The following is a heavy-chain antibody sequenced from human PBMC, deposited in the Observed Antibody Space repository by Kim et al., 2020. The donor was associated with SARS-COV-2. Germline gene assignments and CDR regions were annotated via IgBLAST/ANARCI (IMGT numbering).Heavy chain of an antibody. CDR2: VSSDGSDQ. D-gene: IGHD3-3*01. Sequence: GGSLRLSCAPSGFTFNYYALHWIRQAPGKGLEWVAVVSSDGSDQSYSESVRGRFTVSRDNSKRTVDLQMNSLRPEDTAVYYCARDLMGSGRYAVDIWGQGTVVTVSS. CDR1: GFTFNYYA. V-gene: IGHV3-30*04. CDR3: ARDLMGSGRYAVDI. J-gene: IGHJ3*02.